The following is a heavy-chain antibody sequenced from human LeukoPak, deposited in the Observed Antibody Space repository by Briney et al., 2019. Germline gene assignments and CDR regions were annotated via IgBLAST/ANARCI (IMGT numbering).Heavy chain of an antibody. CDR3: ARDFDMVTTPGDEFDF. J-gene: IGHJ4*02. CDR1: GFTFSRYW. D-gene: IGHD2-21*02. CDR2: INPDGSHT. V-gene: IGHV3-74*01. Sequence: GRSLRLSCAASGFTFSRYWMHWVRQAPGEGLVWVSLINPDGSHTTYADAVEGRFTISRDNAKNTVYLQMNSLRAEDTAVYYCARDFDMVTTPGDEFDFSGQGALVRVSS.